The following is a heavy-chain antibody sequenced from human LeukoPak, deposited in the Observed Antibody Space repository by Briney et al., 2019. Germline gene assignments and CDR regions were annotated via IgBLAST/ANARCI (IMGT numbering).Heavy chain of an antibody. D-gene: IGHD3-22*01. V-gene: IGHV3-33*01. CDR1: GFTFSSYG. CDR2: IWYDGSNK. J-gene: IGHJ4*02. Sequence: GGSLRLSRAASGFTFSSYGMHWVRQAPGKGLEWVAVIWYDGSNKYYADSVKGRFTISRDNSKNTLYLQMNSLRAEDTAVYYCARDTYYYDSSGYCCYFDYWGQGTLVTVSS. CDR3: ARDTYYYDSSGYCCYFDY.